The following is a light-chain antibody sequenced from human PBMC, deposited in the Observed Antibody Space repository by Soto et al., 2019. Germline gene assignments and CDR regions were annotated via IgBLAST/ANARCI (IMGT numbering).Light chain of an antibody. Sequence: IQLTQSPSPLSASVGDRVTITCRASQGISSYLAGYQQKPGKAPKLLIYTASTLQSGVPSRFGGSGSGTDYTLTISSLQPEDFATYYCQQFSNYPITFGQGTRLEIK. CDR1: QGISSY. CDR2: TAS. J-gene: IGKJ5*01. CDR3: QQFSNYPIT. V-gene: IGKV1-9*01.